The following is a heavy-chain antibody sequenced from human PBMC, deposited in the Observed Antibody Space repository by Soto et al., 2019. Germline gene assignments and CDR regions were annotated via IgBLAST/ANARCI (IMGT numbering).Heavy chain of an antibody. CDR2: INPSGGST. Sequence: ASVKVSCKASGYTFTSYYMHRVRQAPGQGLEWMGIINPSGGSTNSAQKFQGRVTMTRDTSTSTVYMELSSLRSEDTAVYYCARSYSDSDYGYWGQGTLVTLSS. CDR1: GYTFTSYY. CDR3: ARSYSDSDYGY. J-gene: IGHJ4*02. V-gene: IGHV1-46*01. D-gene: IGHD3-22*01.